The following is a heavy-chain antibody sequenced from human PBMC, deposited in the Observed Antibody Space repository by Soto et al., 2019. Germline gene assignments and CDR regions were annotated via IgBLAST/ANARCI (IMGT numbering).Heavy chain of an antibody. V-gene: IGHV1-69*13. CDR2: IIPIFGTA. J-gene: IGHJ6*02. CDR3: AREAGNIAAAYYYGMDV. Sequence: EASVKVSCKASGGTFSSYAISWVRQAPGQGLEWMGGIIPIFGTANYAQKFQGRVTITADESTSTAYMELSSLRSEDTAVYYCAREAGNIAAAYYYGMDVWGQGTTVTVSS. D-gene: IGHD6-13*01. CDR1: GGTFSSYA.